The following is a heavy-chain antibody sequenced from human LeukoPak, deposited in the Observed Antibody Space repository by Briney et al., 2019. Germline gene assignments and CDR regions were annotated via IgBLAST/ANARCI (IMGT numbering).Heavy chain of an antibody. CDR2: TYYRSKWYN. Sequence: SQTLSLTCAISGDSVSSNSAAWNWIRQSPSRGLEWLGRTYYRSKWYNDYAVSVKSRIPINPDTSKNQFSLQLNSVTPEDAAVYYCARDRYDYVWGSYRLNWFDPWGQGTLVTVSS. J-gene: IGHJ5*02. CDR1: GDSVSSNSAA. D-gene: IGHD3-16*02. CDR3: ARDRYDYVWGSYRLNWFDP. V-gene: IGHV6-1*01.